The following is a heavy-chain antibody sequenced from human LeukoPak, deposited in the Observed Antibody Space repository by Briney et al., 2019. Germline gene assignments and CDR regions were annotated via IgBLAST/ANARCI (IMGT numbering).Heavy chain of an antibody. Sequence: KSSETLSLTCAVSGGSISSGGYSWSWIRQPPGKGLEWIGYIYHSGSTYYNPSLKSRVTISVDRSKNQFSLKLSSVTAADTAVYYCARSLRFSTYDYWGQGTPVTVSS. J-gene: IGHJ4*02. CDR1: GGSISSGGYS. D-gene: IGHD3-3*01. CDR3: ARSLRFSTYDY. CDR2: IYHSGST. V-gene: IGHV4-30-2*01.